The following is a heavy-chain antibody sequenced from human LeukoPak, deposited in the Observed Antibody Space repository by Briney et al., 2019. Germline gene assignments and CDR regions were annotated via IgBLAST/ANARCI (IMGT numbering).Heavy chain of an antibody. CDR2: ISYDGSNK. CDR1: GFTFSSYG. V-gene: IGHV3-33*08. CDR3: ARDPSRTLDY. J-gene: IGHJ4*02. Sequence: GGSLRLSCAASGFTFSSYGIHWVRQAPGKGLEWVAVISYDGSNKYFADSVKGRFSISRDDSKNTLYLQMNSLRAEDTAVYYCARDPSRTLDYWGQGTLVTVSS.